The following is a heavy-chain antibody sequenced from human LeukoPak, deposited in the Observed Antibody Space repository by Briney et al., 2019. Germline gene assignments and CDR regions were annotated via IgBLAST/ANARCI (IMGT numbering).Heavy chain of an antibody. J-gene: IGHJ4*02. CDR2: IYHSGST. CDR3: ARDTERGSVDY. CDR1: GYSISSGYY. Sequence: SETLSLTCAVCGYSISSGYYWGWIRQPPGKGLEWIGSIYHSGSTYYNPSLKSRVTISVDTSKNQFSLKLSSVTAADTAVYYCARDTERGSVDYWGQGTLVTVSS. D-gene: IGHD1-14*01. V-gene: IGHV4-38-2*02.